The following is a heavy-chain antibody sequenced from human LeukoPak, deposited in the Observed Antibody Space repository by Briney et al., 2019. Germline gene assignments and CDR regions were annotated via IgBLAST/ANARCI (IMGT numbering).Heavy chain of an antibody. Sequence: SETLSLTCTVSGGSISSSSYYWGWIRQPPGKGLEWIGSIYYSGSTYYNPSLKSRVTISVDTSKNQFSLKLSSVTAADTAVYYCAGSARRGWLQLLRDAFDIWGQGTMVTVSS. V-gene: IGHV4-39*07. D-gene: IGHD5-24*01. J-gene: IGHJ3*02. CDR1: GGSISSSSYY. CDR3: AGSARRGWLQLLRDAFDI. CDR2: IYYSGST.